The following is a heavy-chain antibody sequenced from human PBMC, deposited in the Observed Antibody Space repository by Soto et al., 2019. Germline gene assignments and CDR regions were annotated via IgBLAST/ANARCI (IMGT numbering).Heavy chain of an antibody. CDR2: IYYSGST. CDR1: GGSISSGGYY. V-gene: IGHV4-31*03. CDR3: ARGAWLFLDY. Sequence: SETLSLTCTVSGGSISSGGYYWSWIRQHPGKGLEWVGYIYYSGSTYYNPSLKSRVTISVDTSKNQFSLKLSSVTAADTAVYYCARGAWLFLDYWGQGTLVTVSS. D-gene: IGHD3-9*01. J-gene: IGHJ4*02.